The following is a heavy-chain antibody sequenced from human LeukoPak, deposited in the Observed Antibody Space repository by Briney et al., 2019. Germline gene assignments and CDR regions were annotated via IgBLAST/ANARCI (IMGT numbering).Heavy chain of an antibody. CDR1: GFTFSSYA. J-gene: IGHJ3*02. CDR2: ISYDGSNK. D-gene: IGHD3-10*01. V-gene: IGHV3-30-3*01. CDR3: AKGDSTYYYGSGSYYLGAFDI. Sequence: GGSLRLSCAASGFTFSSYAMHWVRQAPGKGLEWVAVISYDGSNKYYADSVKGRFTISRDNSKNTLYLQMNSLRAEDTALYYCAKGDSTYYYGSGSYYLGAFDIWGQGTMVTVSS.